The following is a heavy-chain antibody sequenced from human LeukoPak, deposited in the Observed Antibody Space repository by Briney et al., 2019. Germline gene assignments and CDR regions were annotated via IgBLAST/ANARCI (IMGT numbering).Heavy chain of an antibody. D-gene: IGHD4-17*01. Sequence: GGSLRLSCAASGFTFSSYAMSWVRQAPGKGLEWVAVISYDGSNKYYADSVKGRFTISRDNSKNTLYLQMNSLRAEDTAVYYCARLRMTTDDYYYYGMDVWGQGTTVTVSS. V-gene: IGHV3-30*04. J-gene: IGHJ6*02. CDR2: ISYDGSNK. CDR1: GFTFSSYA. CDR3: ARLRMTTDDYYYYGMDV.